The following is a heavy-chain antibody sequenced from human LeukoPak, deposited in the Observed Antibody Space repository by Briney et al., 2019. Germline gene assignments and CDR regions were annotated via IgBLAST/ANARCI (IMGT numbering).Heavy chain of an antibody. CDR2: INPNSGGT. CDR3: ASPYYYDSSDAFDI. CDR1: GYTFTSYY. V-gene: IGHV1-2*06. D-gene: IGHD3-22*01. J-gene: IGHJ3*02. Sequence: ASVKVSCKASGYTFTSYYMHWVRQAPGQGLEWMGRINPNSGGTNYAQKFQGRATMTRDTSISTAYMELSRLRSDDTAVYYCASPYYYDSSDAFDIWGQGTMVTVSS.